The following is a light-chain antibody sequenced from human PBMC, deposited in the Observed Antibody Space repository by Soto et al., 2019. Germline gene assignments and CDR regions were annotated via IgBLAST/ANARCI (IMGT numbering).Light chain of an antibody. J-gene: IGKJ1*01. CDR2: GAS. CDR1: QSISSSS. Sequence: EIVLTQSPGNLSLSPGERATLSCRSSQSISSSSLAWYQQKPGQAPRLLIYGASSRATGIPDRFSGSGSGTEFTLTISRLEPEDFAVYYCQQYGSSPWTFGQGTKVEIK. V-gene: IGKV3-20*01. CDR3: QQYGSSPWT.